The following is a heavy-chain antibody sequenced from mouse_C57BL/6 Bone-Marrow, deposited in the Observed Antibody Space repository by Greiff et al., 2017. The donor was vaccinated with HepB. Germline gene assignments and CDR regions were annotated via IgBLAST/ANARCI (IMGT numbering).Heavy chain of an antibody. V-gene: IGHV5-17*02. Sequence: DVMLVESGGGLVQPGGSRKLSCAASGFTFSSFGLHWVRQAPDKGLEWVAYISSASSSIYYADTVKGRFTISRDNPNNTLFLQMTSLRSEDTAMYYCARSYFGSSQSFDYWGQGTTLTVSS. D-gene: IGHD1-1*01. J-gene: IGHJ2*01. CDR3: ARSYFGSSQSFDY. CDR2: ISSASSSI. CDR1: GFTFSSFG.